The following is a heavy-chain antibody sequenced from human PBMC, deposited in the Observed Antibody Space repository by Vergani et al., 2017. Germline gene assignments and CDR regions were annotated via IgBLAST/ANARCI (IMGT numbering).Heavy chain of an antibody. Sequence: QVQLQESGPGLVKPSETLSLTCTVYGGSISSYYWSWIRQPPGKGLEWIGYIYYSGSTNYNPSLKRRVTISVDTSKNQFSLKLSSVTAADTAVYYCARERIVVVPAAQPGDWFDPWGQGTLVTVSS. CDR1: GGSISSYY. CDR2: IYYSGST. D-gene: IGHD2-2*01. CDR3: ARERIVVVPAAQPGDWFDP. V-gene: IGHV4-59*01. J-gene: IGHJ5*02.